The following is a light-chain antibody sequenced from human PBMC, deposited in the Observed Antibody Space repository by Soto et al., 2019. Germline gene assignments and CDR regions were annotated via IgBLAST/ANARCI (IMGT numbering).Light chain of an antibody. V-gene: IGKV3-11*01. Sequence: IVLTQSPATLSLSPGERATLSCRASQSVSSYLAWYQQKPGQAPRLLIYDASNMSTGIPARFSGSGSGTDFTLTISSLEPEDFAVYYCQQRSNWPITFGQGTRLEIK. J-gene: IGKJ5*01. CDR2: DAS. CDR1: QSVSSY. CDR3: QQRSNWPIT.